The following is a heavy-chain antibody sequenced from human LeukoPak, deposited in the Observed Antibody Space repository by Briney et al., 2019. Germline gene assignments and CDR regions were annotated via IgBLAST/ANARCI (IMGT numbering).Heavy chain of an antibody. Sequence: SVKVSCKASGYTFTSYGISWVRQALGQGLEWMGWISGYNGNTNYAQKLQGRVTMTTDTSTSTAYMEVNSLRAEDTAVYYCAKDFFVTSHPHGAFDIWGQGTMVTVSS. J-gene: IGHJ3*02. V-gene: IGHV1-18*01. CDR2: ISGYNGNT. CDR3: AKDFFVTSHPHGAFDI. D-gene: IGHD3-16*01. CDR1: GYTFTSYG.